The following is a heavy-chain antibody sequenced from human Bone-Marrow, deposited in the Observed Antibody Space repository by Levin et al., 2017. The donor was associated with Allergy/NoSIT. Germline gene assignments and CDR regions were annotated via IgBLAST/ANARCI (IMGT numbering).Heavy chain of an antibody. CDR2: ISSSGNSI. CDR3: ARGSGTYFRWIDP. V-gene: IGHV3-11*01. J-gene: IGHJ5*02. CDR1: GFIFSDYY. Sequence: LSLTCAASGFIFSDYYMTWIRQVPGKGLEWVSYISSSGNSIYYADSVKGRFTISRDDAKSSLFLQMNSLRVEDTAVYYCARGSGTYFRWIDPWGQGTLVTVSS. D-gene: IGHD3-10*01.